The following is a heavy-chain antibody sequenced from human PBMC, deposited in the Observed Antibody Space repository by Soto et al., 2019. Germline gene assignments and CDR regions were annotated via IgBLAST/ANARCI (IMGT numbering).Heavy chain of an antibody. CDR1: GDSVSMNSAA. CDR3: ARSIAVAKANWFDP. CDR2: TYYRSKWYN. Sequence: SQTFSLTCAISGDSVSMNSAACKVIGQSPSRGLEWLGRTYYRSKWYNDYAVSVKSRITINPDTSKNQFSLQLNSVTPEDTAVYYCARSIAVAKANWFDPWGQGTLVTVPQ. J-gene: IGHJ5*02. V-gene: IGHV6-1*01. D-gene: IGHD6-19*01.